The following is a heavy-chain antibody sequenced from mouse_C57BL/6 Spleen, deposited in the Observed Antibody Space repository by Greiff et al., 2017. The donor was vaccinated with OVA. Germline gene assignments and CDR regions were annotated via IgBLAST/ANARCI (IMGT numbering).Heavy chain of an antibody. Sequence: QVQLQQPGAELVKPGASVKLSCTASGYTFTSYWMHWVKQRPGQGLEWIGMIHPNSGSTNYNEKFKSKATLTVDKSSSTAYMQHSSLTSEDSAVYDCARLYYGSSYGVFDYWGQGTTLTVSS. CDR2: IHPNSGST. V-gene: IGHV1-64*01. CDR1: GYTFTSYW. D-gene: IGHD1-1*01. J-gene: IGHJ2*01. CDR3: ARLYYGSSYGVFDY.